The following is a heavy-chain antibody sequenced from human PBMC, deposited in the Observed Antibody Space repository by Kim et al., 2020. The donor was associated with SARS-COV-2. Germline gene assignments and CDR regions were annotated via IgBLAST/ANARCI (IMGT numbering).Heavy chain of an antibody. Sequence: NPSLKRRVTISVDPSKNQFSLQLSSVTAADTAVYYCARRPIAAAGTGDYWGQGTLVTVSS. J-gene: IGHJ4*02. CDR3: ARRPIAAAGTGDY. V-gene: IGHV4-39*01. D-gene: IGHD6-13*01.